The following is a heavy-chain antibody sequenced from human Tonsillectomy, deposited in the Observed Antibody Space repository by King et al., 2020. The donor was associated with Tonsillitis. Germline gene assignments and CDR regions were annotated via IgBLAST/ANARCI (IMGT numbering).Heavy chain of an antibody. J-gene: IGHJ6*03. CDR1: GFTFSSYT. Sequence: VQLVESGGGLVQPGGSLRLSCAASGFTFSSYTMSWVRQAPGKGLEWVSAISSSGDNTYYADSVKGRFINSRDSSKNTLYLQMNSLRAEDTAVYYCAKDLGGGYDILTGYYYYYYMDVWGKGTTVTVSS. V-gene: IGHV3-23*04. CDR3: AKDLGGGYDILTGYYYYYYMDV. D-gene: IGHD3-9*01. CDR2: ISSSGDNT.